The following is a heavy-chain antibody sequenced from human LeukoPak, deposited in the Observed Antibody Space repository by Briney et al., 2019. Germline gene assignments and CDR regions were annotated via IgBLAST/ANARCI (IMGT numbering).Heavy chain of an antibody. D-gene: IGHD3-10*01. CDR1: GFTFSSYG. V-gene: IGHV3-23*01. Sequence: GGSLRLSCAASGFTFSSYGMSWVRQAPGKGLEWVAAISGSGGSTYYADSVKGRFTISRDNAKNSLYLQMNSLRAEDTAVYYCARGTWFGEPNFDYWGQGTLVTVSS. CDR3: ARGTWFGEPNFDY. CDR2: ISGSGGST. J-gene: IGHJ4*02.